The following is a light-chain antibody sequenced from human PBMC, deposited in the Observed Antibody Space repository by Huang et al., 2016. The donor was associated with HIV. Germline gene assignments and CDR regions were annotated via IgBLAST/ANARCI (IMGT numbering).Light chain of an antibody. CDR3: QQSYSTPFT. CDR1: QTITGY. CDR2: AAS. J-gene: IGKJ3*01. Sequence: DIQMTQSPSSLSASVGDRVTVTCRSNQTITGYLNWYQQKPGKAPKLLIYAASNLESGVPARLSGSGTGTDFTLTISSLQPEDFATYYCQQSYSTPFTFGPGTKVDIK. V-gene: IGKV1-39*01.